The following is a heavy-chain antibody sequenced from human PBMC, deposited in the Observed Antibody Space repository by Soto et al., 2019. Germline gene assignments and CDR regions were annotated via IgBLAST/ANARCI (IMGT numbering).Heavy chain of an antibody. V-gene: IGHV5-51*01. D-gene: IGHD2-15*01. CDR2: IYPGDSDT. J-gene: IGHJ4*02. CDR1: GYSFTSYW. CDR3: SRLEADCSGGSCYTDSFDY. Sequence: GESLKISCKGSGYSFTSYWIGWVRQMPGKGLEWMGIIYPGDSDTRYSPSFQGQVTISADKSISTAYLQWSSLKASDTAMYYCSRLEADCSGGSCYTDSFDYWGQGTLVTVSS.